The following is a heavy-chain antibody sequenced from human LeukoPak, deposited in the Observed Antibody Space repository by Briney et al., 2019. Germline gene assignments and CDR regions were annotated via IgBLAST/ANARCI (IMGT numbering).Heavy chain of an antibody. CDR2: INPNSGGT. V-gene: IGHV1-2*04. CDR1: GYTFTGYY. Sequence: ASVKVSCKASGYTFTGYYMHWVRQAPGQGLEWMGWINPNSGGTNYAQKFQGWVTMTRDTSISTAYMELSRLRSDDTAVYYCARDRYCSSTSCYYMDVWGKGTTVTVSS. D-gene: IGHD2-2*01. J-gene: IGHJ6*03. CDR3: ARDRYCSSTSCYYMDV.